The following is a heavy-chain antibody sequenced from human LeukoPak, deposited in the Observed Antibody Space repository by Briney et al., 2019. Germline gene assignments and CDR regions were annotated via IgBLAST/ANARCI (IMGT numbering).Heavy chain of an antibody. Sequence: GGSLRLSCAASGFTVSSNYMSWVRQAPGKGLEWVSGISGGGVTTYYADSVKGRFTISRDNSKNTLYLQTNSLRADDTAIYYCARNQQLGGHSYYYYGMDVWGQGTTVTVSS. V-gene: IGHV3-53*01. J-gene: IGHJ6*02. CDR2: ISGGGVTT. CDR3: ARNQQLGGHSYYYYGMDV. D-gene: IGHD3-16*01. CDR1: GFTVSSNY.